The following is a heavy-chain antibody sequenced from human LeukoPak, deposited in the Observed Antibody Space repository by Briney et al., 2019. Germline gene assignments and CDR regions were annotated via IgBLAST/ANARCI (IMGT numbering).Heavy chain of an antibody. J-gene: IGHJ5*02. Sequence: SETLSLTCTVSGGSISSGGYYWSWIRQHPGKGLEWIGYIYYSGSTYYNPSLKSRVTISVDTSKNQFSLKLSSVTAADTAVYYCARDIVVVPAGIQKSHWFDPWGQETLVTVSS. CDR1: GGSISSGGYY. V-gene: IGHV4-31*03. D-gene: IGHD2-2*02. CDR2: IYYSGST. CDR3: ARDIVVVPAGIQKSHWFDP.